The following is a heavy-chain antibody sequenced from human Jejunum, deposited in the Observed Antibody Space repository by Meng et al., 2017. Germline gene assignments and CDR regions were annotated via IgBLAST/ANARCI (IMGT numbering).Heavy chain of an antibody. V-gene: IGHV3-21*01. Sequence: GESLKISCVGPGITLSNYSMNWVRQAPGKGLEWVSFISSSSSWIYYADSVKGRFTISRDNAKNSQYLQMNSLRAEDTAVYYCARAYGDYEGRFYYYAMDVWGQGTTVTVSS. J-gene: IGHJ6*02. CDR2: ISSSSSWI. D-gene: IGHD4-17*01. CDR1: GITLSNYS. CDR3: ARAYGDYEGRFYYYAMDV.